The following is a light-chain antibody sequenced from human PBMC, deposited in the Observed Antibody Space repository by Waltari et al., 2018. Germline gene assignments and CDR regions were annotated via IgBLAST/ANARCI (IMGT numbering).Light chain of an antibody. J-gene: IGKJ4*01. V-gene: IGKV4-1*01. CDR3: QQYYNTPLT. CDR1: ESVLYSSNNKNH. Sequence: DIVMTQSPESLAVSLGERATFRCTTSESVLYSSNNKNHLAWYQQKPGQPPGLLLYWASTRESGVPDRFIGSGSETDFTLTVTSLQAEDVAVYYCQQYYNTPLTFGGGTKVEVK. CDR2: WAS.